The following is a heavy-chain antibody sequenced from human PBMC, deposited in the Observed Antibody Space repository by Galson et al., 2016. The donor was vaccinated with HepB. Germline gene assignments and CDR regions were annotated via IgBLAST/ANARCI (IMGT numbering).Heavy chain of an antibody. CDR3: VRLEVEEKTQWLARSYYYNMDV. J-gene: IGHJ6*02. CDR2: IYYSGST. D-gene: IGHD6-19*01. Sequence: ETLSLTCTVSGGSISSSSYYWGWIRQPPGKGLEWIASIYYSGSTYYNPSLKSRVTISVDTSKNQFSLKLSSVTAADTAVYHCVRLEVEEKTQWLARSYYYNMDVWGQGTTVTVSS. V-gene: IGHV4-39*01. CDR1: GGSISSSSYY.